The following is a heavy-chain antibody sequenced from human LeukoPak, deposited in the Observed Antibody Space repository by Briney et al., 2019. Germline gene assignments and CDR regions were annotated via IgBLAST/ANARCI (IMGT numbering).Heavy chain of an antibody. CDR1: GYTLTELS. CDR3: ATDGARGYYDFWSGYQPPYY. D-gene: IGHD3-3*01. Sequence: ASVKVSCKVSGYTLTELSMHWVRQAPGKGLEWMGGFDPEDGETIYAQKFQGRVTMTEDTSTDTAYMELSSLRSEDTAVYYCATDGARGYYDFWSGYQPPYYWGQGTLVTVSS. CDR2: FDPEDGET. J-gene: IGHJ4*02. V-gene: IGHV1-24*01.